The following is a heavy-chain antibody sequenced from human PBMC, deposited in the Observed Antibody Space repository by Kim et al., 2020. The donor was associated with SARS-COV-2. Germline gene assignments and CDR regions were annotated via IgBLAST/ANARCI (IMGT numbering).Heavy chain of an antibody. J-gene: IGHJ4*02. D-gene: IGHD1-26*01. CDR2: IYSGGST. CDR1: GFTVSSNY. V-gene: IGHV3-53*01. Sequence: GGSLRLSCAASGFTVSSNYMSWVRQAPGKGLEWVSVIYSGGSTYYADSVKGRFTISRDNSKNTLYLQMNSLRAEDTAVYYCARACGSQTGLYFDYWGQGTLVTVSS. CDR3: ARACGSQTGLYFDY.